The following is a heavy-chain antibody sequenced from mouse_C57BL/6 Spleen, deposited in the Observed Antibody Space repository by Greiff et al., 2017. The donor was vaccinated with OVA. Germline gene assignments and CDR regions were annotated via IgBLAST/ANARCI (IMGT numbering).Heavy chain of an antibody. CDR2: ISGGGGNT. Sequence: DVMLVESGGGLVKPGGSLKLSCAASGFTFSSYTMSWVRQTPEKRLEWVATISGGGGNTYYPDSVKGRFTISRDNAKNTLYLQMSSLRSEDTALYYWARHVPAYYSNYYFDYWGQGTTLTVSS. J-gene: IGHJ2*01. CDR3: ARHVPAYYSNYYFDY. D-gene: IGHD2-5*01. V-gene: IGHV5-9*01. CDR1: GFTFSSYT.